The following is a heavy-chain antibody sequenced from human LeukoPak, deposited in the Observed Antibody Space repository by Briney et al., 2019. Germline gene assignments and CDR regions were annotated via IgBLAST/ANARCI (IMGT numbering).Heavy chain of an antibody. CDR3: AKDFFPIAAAGNFDY. D-gene: IGHD6-13*01. CDR2: ISGSGGST. V-gene: IGHV3-23*01. CDR1: GFTFSSYA. Sequence: GGSLRLSCAASGFTFSSYAMSWVRQAPGKGLERVSAISGSGGSTYYADSVKGRFTISRDNSKNTLYLQMDSLRAEDMAVYYCAKDFFPIAAAGNFDYWGQGTLVTVSS. J-gene: IGHJ4*02.